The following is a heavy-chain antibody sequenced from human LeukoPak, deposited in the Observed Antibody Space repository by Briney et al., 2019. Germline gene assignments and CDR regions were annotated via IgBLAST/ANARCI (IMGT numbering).Heavy chain of an antibody. V-gene: IGHV4-31*03. CDR1: GDSISSGAYY. CDR3: ARTLGSGDYLFNFDY. D-gene: IGHD3-22*01. J-gene: IGHJ4*02. Sequence: PSETLSLTCTVSGDSISSGAYYWSWIRQHPGKGLEWIGSSYYFGSTSYNPSLKSRVTISLDTSKNQFSLKLSSVTAADTAVYYCARTLGSGDYLFNFDYWGQGTLVTVSS. CDR2: SYYFGST.